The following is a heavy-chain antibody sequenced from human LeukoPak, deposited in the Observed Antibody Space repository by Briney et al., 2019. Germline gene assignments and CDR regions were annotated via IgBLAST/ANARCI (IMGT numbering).Heavy chain of an antibody. J-gene: IGHJ5*02. CDR2: INPNSGGT. CDR3: ARESYYGSGSPPYFRFRP. V-gene: IGHV1-2*02. D-gene: IGHD3-10*01. CDR1: GYTFTGYY. Sequence: PTASVKVSCKASGYTFTGYYMHWVRQAPGQGLEWMGWINPNSGGTNYAQKFQGRVTMTRDTSISTAYMELSRLRSDDTAVYYCARESYYGSGSPPYFRFRPWGQGTLVTVSS.